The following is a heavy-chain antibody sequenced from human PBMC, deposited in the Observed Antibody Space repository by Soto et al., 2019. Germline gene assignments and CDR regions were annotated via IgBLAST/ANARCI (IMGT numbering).Heavy chain of an antibody. CDR3: ARVTIFEYWFDP. V-gene: IGHV4-61*10. Sequence: SETLSLTCTVSGGSVSSGSYYWSWIRQPAGKALEWIGNIYHSGSAEYNPSLKSRVSMSVATSKNNFSLRLTSVTAADTAVYYCARVTIFEYWFDPWGQGILVTVSS. CDR2: IYHSGSA. CDR1: GGSVSSGSYY. D-gene: IGHD3-3*01. J-gene: IGHJ5*02.